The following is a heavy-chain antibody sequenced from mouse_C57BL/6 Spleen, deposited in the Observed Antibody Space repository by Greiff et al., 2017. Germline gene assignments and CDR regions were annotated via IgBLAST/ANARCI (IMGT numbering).Heavy chain of an antibody. CDR3: ARDDSNSYYYAMDY. Sequence: DVKLQESGPELVKPGASVKMSCKASGYTFTDYNMHWVKQSHGKSLEWIGYINPNNGGTSYNQKFKGKATLTVNKASSTAYMELRSLTSEDSAVYYCARDDSNSYYYAMDYWGQGTSVTVSS. CDR1: GYTFTDYN. V-gene: IGHV1-22*01. CDR2: INPNNGGT. D-gene: IGHD2-5*01. J-gene: IGHJ4*01.